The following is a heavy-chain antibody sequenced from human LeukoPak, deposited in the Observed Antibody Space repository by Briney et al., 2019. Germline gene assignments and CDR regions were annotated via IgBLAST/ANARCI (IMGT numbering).Heavy chain of an antibody. CDR2: INHSGST. CDR1: GGSFSGYY. V-gene: IGHV4-34*01. CDR3: ARDLLGGSYSDY. D-gene: IGHD1-26*01. Sequence: SETLSLTCAVYGGSFSGYYWSWIRQPPGKGLEWIGEINHSGSTNYNPSLKSRVTISVDTSKNQFSLKLSSVTAADTAVYYCARDLLGGSYSDYWGQGTLVTVSS. J-gene: IGHJ4*02.